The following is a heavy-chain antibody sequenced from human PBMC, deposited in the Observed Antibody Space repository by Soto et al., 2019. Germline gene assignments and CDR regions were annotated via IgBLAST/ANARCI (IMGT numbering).Heavy chain of an antibody. CDR3: ASDVPGDGIDH. CDR1: GFTFSDCW. V-gene: IGHV3-74*01. D-gene: IGHD1-1*01. CDR2: VDGGGIYT. Sequence: EVQLVESGGGLVQPGGSLRLSCVASGFTFSDCWMHWVRQDPVRGLVWVSRVDGGGIYTDYADSVKGRFTISRDNAKNTLYLQMNSLRVEDTAVYSCASDVPGDGIDHWGQGTLVTVSS. J-gene: IGHJ4*02.